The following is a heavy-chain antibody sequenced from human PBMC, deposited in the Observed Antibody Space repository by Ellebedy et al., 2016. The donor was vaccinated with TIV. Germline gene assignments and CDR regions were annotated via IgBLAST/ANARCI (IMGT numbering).Heavy chain of an antibody. CDR1: GFTFSSYW. CDR2: IKEDGSEK. J-gene: IGHJ6*02. V-gene: IGHV3-7*01. D-gene: IGHD3-9*01. Sequence: GESLKISCAASGFTFSSYWMSSVRQAPGKGLEWVANIKEDGSEKYYVDSVKGRFTISRDNAKNSLYLQMNSLRAEDTALYYCARDQYNDILTGYSYYYGLDVWGQGTTVTVSS. CDR3: ARDQYNDILTGYSYYYGLDV.